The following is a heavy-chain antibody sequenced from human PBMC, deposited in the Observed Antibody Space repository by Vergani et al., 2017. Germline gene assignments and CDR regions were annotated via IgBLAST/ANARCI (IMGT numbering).Heavy chain of an antibody. CDR1: GYTFTGYY. J-gene: IGHJ6*02. CDR3: ARWVVRGVTNPKSLNYYYYGMDV. V-gene: IGHV1-2*02. CDR2: INPNSGGT. Sequence: QVQLVQSGAEVKKPGASVKVSCKASGYTFTGYYMHWVRQAPGQGLEWMGWINPNSGGTNYAQKFQGRVTMTRDTSISTAYMELSRLRSDDTAVYYCARWVVRGVTNPKSLNYYYYGMDVWGQGTTVTVSS. D-gene: IGHD3-10*01.